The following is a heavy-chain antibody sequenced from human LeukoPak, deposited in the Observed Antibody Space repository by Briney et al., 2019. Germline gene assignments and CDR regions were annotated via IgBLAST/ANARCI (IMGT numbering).Heavy chain of an antibody. CDR3: ARDQGIDGSGSYYGEYYFDY. J-gene: IGHJ4*02. D-gene: IGHD3-10*01. Sequence: PGGSLRLSCAASGFTFSSYWMSWVRQAPGKGLEWVANIKQDGSEKYYVDSVKGRFTISRDNAKNSLYLQMNSLRAEDTAVYYCARDQGIDGSGSYYGEYYFDYWGQGTLVTVSS. CDR2: IKQDGSEK. V-gene: IGHV3-7*01. CDR1: GFTFSSYW.